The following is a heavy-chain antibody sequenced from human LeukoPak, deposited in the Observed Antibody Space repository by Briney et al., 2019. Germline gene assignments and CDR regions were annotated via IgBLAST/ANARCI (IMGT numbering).Heavy chain of an antibody. CDR1: GFTFDDYA. J-gene: IGHJ3*02. CDR3: SSMIVVVITSRKAFDI. V-gene: IGHV3-43*02. CDR2: ISGDGGST. Sequence: PGRSLRLSCAASGFTFDDYAMHWVRQAPGKGLEWVSLISGDGGSTYYADSVKGRFTISRDSSKNSLYLQMNSLRTEDTALYYCSSMIVVVITSRKAFDIWGQGTMVTVSS. D-gene: IGHD3-22*01.